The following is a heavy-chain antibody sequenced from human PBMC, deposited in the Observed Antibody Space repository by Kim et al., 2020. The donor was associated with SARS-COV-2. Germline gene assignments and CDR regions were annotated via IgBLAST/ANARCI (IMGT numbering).Heavy chain of an antibody. V-gene: IGHV3-30*18. Sequence: GGSLRLSCSASGFTFSSHVMRWVRQAPGNGLEWVASLSPDGTHAYYTDSVKGRFTISRDNSKNTLFLQMNSLSTEDTALYYCAKDLTNNWSFDYWGQGTLVTVSS. CDR2: LSPDGTHA. CDR3: AKDLTNNWSFDY. J-gene: IGHJ4*02. CDR1: GFTFSSHV.